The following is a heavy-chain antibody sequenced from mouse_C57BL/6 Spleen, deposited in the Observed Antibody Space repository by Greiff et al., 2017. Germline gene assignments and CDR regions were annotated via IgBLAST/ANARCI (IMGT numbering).Heavy chain of an antibody. D-gene: IGHD1-1*01. CDR2: ISYDGSN. CDR3: ARGGYGSSSYAMDY. CDR1: GYSITSGYY. V-gene: IGHV3-6*01. J-gene: IGHJ4*01. Sequence: DVKLQESGPGLVKPSQSLSLTCSVTGYSITSGYYWNWIRQFPGNKLEWMGYISYDGSNNYNPSLKNRISITRDTSKNQFFLKLNSVTTEDTATYYCARGGYGSSSYAMDYWGQGTSVTVSS.